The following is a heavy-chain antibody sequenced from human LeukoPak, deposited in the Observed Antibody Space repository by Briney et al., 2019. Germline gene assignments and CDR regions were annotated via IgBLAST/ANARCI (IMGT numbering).Heavy chain of an antibody. J-gene: IGHJ6*02. CDR1: EFPFSSYC. V-gene: IGHV3-21*01. D-gene: IGHD1-20*01. CDR3: ARVKALSGTTTGGMDV. CDR2: ISASSSFT. Sequence: GGSLTLSCVASEFPFSSYCMNWVRPAAGRGREWVSSISASSSFTYYADSVRGRFTIARDNAQNSLYLQMNSLRAEDTAIYYCARVKALSGTTTGGMDVWGQGTTGTVSS.